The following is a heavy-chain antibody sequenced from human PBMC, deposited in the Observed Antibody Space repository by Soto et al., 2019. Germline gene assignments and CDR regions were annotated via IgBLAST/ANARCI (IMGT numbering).Heavy chain of an antibody. Sequence: SPTLSLTCAISGDSVSSNSAAWNWIRQSPSRGLEWLGRTYYRSKWYNDYAVSVKSRITINPDTSKNQFSLQLNSVTPEDTAVYYCARASLGYCSGGSCYFKYFQHWGQGTLVTVPQ. CDR3: ARASLGYCSGGSCYFKYFQH. J-gene: IGHJ1*01. D-gene: IGHD2-15*01. CDR1: GDSVSSNSAA. CDR2: TYYRSKWYN. V-gene: IGHV6-1*01.